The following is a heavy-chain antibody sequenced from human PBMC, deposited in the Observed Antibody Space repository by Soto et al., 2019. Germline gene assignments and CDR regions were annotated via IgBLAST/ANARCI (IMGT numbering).Heavy chain of an antibody. V-gene: IGHV4-30-4*01. CDR1: GGSISSGYYY. CDR2: IYYSGNT. Sequence: SETLSLTCSVSGGSISSGYYYWSWIRQPPGKGLEWIGNIYYSGNTYYNPSLKSRLIISVDTSKNQFSLKLSSVTAADTAVYYCARDLGEGYCSGGSCPWGQGTLVTVSS. D-gene: IGHD2-15*01. CDR3: ARDLGEGYCSGGSCP. J-gene: IGHJ5*02.